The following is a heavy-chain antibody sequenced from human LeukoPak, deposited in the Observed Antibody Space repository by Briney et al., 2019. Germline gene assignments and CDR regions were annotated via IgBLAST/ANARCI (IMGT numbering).Heavy chain of an antibody. Sequence: GGSLRLSCAASGFTFGSPWMHWVRHAPGKGLVWVSRINSDGSATAYVDSVKGRFTISRDNAENTLYLQMNSLRAEDTAVYYCARGTAGYHSSYFDYWGQGTLVTVSS. CDR2: INSDGSAT. J-gene: IGHJ4*02. CDR1: GFTFGSPW. CDR3: ARGTAGYHSSYFDY. D-gene: IGHD3-16*02. V-gene: IGHV3-74*01.